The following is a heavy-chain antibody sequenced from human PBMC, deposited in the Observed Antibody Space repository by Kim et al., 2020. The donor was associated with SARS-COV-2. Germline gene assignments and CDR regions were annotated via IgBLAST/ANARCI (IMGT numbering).Heavy chain of an antibody. CDR3: ARDDAFDI. CDR2: ISWNSGSI. J-gene: IGHJ3*02. V-gene: IGHV3-9*01. Sequence: GGSLRLSCAASGFTFDDYAMHWVRQAPGKGLEWVSGISWNSGSIGYADSVKGRFTISRDNAKNSLYLQMNSLRAEDTALYYCARDDAFDIWGQGTMVTVSS. CDR1: GFTFDDYA.